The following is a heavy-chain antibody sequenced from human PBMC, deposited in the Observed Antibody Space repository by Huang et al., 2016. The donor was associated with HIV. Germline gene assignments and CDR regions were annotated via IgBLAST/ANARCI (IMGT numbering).Heavy chain of an antibody. Sequence: QVQLVESGGGVVQPGRSLRISCAASGFTFSSYGMDWVRQAPGKGVEWVAVISYDAKTKYYADSVKGRFSISRDNSKTTVYLQLNSLRLEDTAVYYCAKGGSAAAVLDFWGQGTLVTVSS. CDR1: GFTFSSYG. CDR3: AKGGSAAAVLDF. J-gene: IGHJ4*02. V-gene: IGHV3-30*18. CDR2: ISYDAKTK. D-gene: IGHD6-13*01.